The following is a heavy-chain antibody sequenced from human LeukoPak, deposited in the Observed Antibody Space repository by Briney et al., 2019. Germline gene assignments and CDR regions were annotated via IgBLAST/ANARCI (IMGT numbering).Heavy chain of an antibody. CDR2: IRYDGSNK. CDR1: GFTFSSYG. Sequence: GGSLRLSCAASGFTFSSYGMHWVRQAPGKGLGWVAFIRYDGSNKYYADSVKGRFTISRDNSKNTLYLHMNSLRAEDTAVYYCAKYFQADYNYYFDYWGQGTLVTVSS. J-gene: IGHJ4*02. D-gene: IGHD4-11*01. V-gene: IGHV3-30*02. CDR3: AKYFQADYNYYFDY.